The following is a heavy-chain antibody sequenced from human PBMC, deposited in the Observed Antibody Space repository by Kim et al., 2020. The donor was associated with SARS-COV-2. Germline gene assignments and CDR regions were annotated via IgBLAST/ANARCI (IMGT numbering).Heavy chain of an antibody. V-gene: IGHV1-18*01. D-gene: IGHD3-10*01. J-gene: IGHJ6*03. CDR3: ARDRSLRSYYGSGSYYMDV. CDR2: ISAYNGNT. CDR1: GYTFTSYG. Sequence: ASVKVSCKASGYTFTSYGISWVRQAPGQGLEWMGWISAYNGNTNYAQKLQGRVTMTTDTSTSTAYMELRSLRSDDTAVYYCARDRSLRSYYGSGSYYMDVWGKGTTVTVSS.